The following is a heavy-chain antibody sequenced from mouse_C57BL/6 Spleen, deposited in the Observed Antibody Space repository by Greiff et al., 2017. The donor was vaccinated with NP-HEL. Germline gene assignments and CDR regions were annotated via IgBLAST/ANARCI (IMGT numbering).Heavy chain of an antibody. CDR3: ARPDYDVGFAY. CDR1: GYSFTGYY. J-gene: IGHJ3*01. V-gene: IGHV1-42*01. Sequence: EVKLMESGPELVKPGASVKISCKASGYSFTGYYMNWVKQSPEKSLEWIGEINPSTGGTTYNQKFKAKATLTVDKSSSTAYMQLKSLTSEDSAVYYCARPDYDVGFAYWGQGTLVTVSA. D-gene: IGHD2-4*01. CDR2: INPSTGGT.